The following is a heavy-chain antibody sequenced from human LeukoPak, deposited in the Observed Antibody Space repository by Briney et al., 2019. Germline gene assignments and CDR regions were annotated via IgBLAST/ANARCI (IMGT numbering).Heavy chain of an antibody. Sequence: ASVKVSCKASGYTFTSYYMHWVRQAPGQGLEWMGIINPSGGSTSYAQKFQGRVTMTRDMSTSTVYMELSSLRSEDTAVYYCARVANSAVPLDAFDIWGQGTMVTVSS. V-gene: IGHV1-46*01. D-gene: IGHD6-13*01. CDR2: INPSGGST. CDR1: GYTFTSYY. CDR3: ARVANSAVPLDAFDI. J-gene: IGHJ3*02.